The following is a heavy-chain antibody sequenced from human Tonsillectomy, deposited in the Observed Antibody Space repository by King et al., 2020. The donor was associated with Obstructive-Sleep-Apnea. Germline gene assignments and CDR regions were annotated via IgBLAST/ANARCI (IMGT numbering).Heavy chain of an antibody. J-gene: IGHJ4*02. D-gene: IGHD3-10*01. Sequence: VQLVESGGGVIQPGRSLRLSCAASGFTFSSYAIHWVRQAPGKGLEWVAVISYDGSNKYYADSVKGRFTISRDNSKNTLYLQMNSLRAEDTAVYYCARDMVRGVQPPYYFDYWGEGTLVTVSS. CDR3: ARDMVRGVQPPYYFDY. V-gene: IGHV3-30-3*01. CDR2: ISYDGSNK. CDR1: GFTFSSYA.